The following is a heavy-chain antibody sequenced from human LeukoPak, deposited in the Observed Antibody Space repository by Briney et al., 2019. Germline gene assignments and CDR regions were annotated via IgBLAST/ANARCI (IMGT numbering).Heavy chain of an antibody. D-gene: IGHD3-10*01. CDR2: IYNSGGT. CDR3: ATSGGDWFDP. J-gene: IGHJ5*02. Sequence: SETLSLTCTVSGDSISSSPYYWGWFGRPPGRGLEWIGNIYNSGGTYYNPSLKSRVTILVDTSNNQFSLKLNSVTVADTAFYYCATSGGDWFDPWGQGTLVIVSS. V-gene: IGHV4-39*07. CDR1: GDSISSSPYY.